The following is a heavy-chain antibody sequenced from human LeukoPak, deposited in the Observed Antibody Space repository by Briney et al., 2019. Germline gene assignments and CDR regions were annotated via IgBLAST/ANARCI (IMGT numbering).Heavy chain of an antibody. CDR2: INHSGST. J-gene: IGHJ4*02. V-gene: IGHV4-34*01. CDR3: ARVQGIRWRIDY. Sequence: SETLSLTCAVYGGSFSGYYWSWIRQPPGKGLGWIGEINHSGSTNYNPSLKSRVTISVDTSKNQFSLKPSSVTAADTAMYYCARVQGIRWRIDYWGQGTLVTVSS. CDR1: GGSFSGYY. D-gene: IGHD4-23*01.